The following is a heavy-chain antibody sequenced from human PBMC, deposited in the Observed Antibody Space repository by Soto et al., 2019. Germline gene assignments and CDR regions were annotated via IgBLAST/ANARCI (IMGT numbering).Heavy chain of an antibody. Sequence: GGSLRLSCGASGFTVSSNYMSWVRQAPGKGLEWISVLYSGGGTYYADSVKGRFTISRDNSKNTLYLQMNSLRAEDTAVYYCAREGNYNSGDYWGQGTPVPVSS. CDR2: LYSGGGT. D-gene: IGHD1-7*01. CDR3: AREGNYNSGDY. CDR1: GFTVSSNY. J-gene: IGHJ4*02. V-gene: IGHV3-53*01.